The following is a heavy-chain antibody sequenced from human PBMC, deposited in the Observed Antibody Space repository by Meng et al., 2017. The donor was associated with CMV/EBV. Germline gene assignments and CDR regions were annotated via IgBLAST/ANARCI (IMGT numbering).Heavy chain of an antibody. J-gene: IGHJ6*02. CDR2: ISWNSGSI. CDR3: AKGILLQLEPLGGDGGMDV. V-gene: IGHV3-9*01. Sequence: LKISCAASGFIFEDYAMHWVRQAPGKGLEWVSGISWNSGSIGYADSVKGRFTISRDNAKNSLYLQMNRLRAEDTALYYCAKGILLQLEPLGGDGGMDVWGQGTTVTVSS. CDR1: GFIFEDYA. D-gene: IGHD1-1*01.